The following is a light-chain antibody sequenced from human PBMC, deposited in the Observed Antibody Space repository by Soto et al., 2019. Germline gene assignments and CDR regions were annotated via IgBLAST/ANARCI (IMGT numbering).Light chain of an antibody. CDR3: GTWDSSLSAV. Sequence: QSVLTQPPSVSAAPGQKVTISCSGSSSNIGNNYVSWYQQLPGTAPKLLIYENNKRPSGIPDRFSGSKSGTSATLGITGLQTGDEADYYCGTWDSSLSAVFGGRTKLTVL. CDR2: ENN. J-gene: IGLJ2*01. V-gene: IGLV1-51*02. CDR1: SSNIGNNY.